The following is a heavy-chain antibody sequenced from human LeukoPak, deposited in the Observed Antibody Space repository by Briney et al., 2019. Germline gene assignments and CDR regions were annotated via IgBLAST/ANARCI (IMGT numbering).Heavy chain of an antibody. CDR1: GGSISSGGYY. V-gene: IGHV4-31*03. Sequence: SETLSLTCTVSGGSISSGGYYWSWIRQHPGKGLEWIGYIYYSGSTYYNPSLKSRVTISVDTSKSQSSLKLSSVTAADTAVYYCAREGGSSWPYFDYWGQGTLVTVSS. J-gene: IGHJ4*02. CDR2: IYYSGST. D-gene: IGHD6-13*01. CDR3: AREGGSSWPYFDY.